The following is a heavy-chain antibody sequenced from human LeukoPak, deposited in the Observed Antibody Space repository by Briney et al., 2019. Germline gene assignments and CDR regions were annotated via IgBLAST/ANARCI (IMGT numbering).Heavy chain of an antibody. V-gene: IGHV3-30-3*01. CDR2: ISYDGSNK. D-gene: IGHD3-9*01. Sequence: GRSLRLSCAASGFTFSSYAMHWVRQAPGKGLEWVAVISYDGSNKYYADSVKGRFTISRDNSKNTLYLQMNSLRAEDTAVYYCARDIFHAFDIWGQGTMVTVSS. CDR1: GFTFSSYA. J-gene: IGHJ3*02. CDR3: ARDIFHAFDI.